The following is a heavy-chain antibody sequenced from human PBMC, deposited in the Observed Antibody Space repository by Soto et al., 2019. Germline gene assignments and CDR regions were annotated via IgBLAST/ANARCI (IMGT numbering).Heavy chain of an antibody. CDR1: GDSISSPTW. CDR2: VDHRGST. D-gene: IGHD4-17*01. CDR3: ATRAPIDGDPY. J-gene: IGHJ4*02. V-gene: IGHV4-4*02. Sequence: QVQLQESGPGLVKPSETLSLTCDVSGDSISSPTWWTWVRQPPGKGLEWIGEVDHRGSTNYNSSLKSRVTISVDKSKNQFSLRLTSVTAADTAVYYCATRAPIDGDPYWGQGTLVTVSS.